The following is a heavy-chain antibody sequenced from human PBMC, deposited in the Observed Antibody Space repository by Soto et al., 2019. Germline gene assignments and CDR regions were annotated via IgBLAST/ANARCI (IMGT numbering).Heavy chain of an antibody. CDR1: GYTFTSYA. V-gene: IGHV1-18*01. CDR2: INAYNGNT. CDR3: ARDLPPVDY. J-gene: IGHJ4*02. Sequence: QVQLVQSGAEVKKPGASVKVSCKASGYTFTSYAISWVRQAPGQGLEWMGWINAYNGNTNYAQKLQGRVTMTTDTSTSTASMALRTLRCDDTAVYYCARDLPPVDYGGQGTLVTVST.